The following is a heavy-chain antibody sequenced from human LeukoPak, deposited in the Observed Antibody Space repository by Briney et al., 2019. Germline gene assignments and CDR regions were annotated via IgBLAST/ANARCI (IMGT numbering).Heavy chain of an antibody. CDR2: IYTSGST. V-gene: IGHV4-61*02. Sequence: PSETLSLTCTVSGGSISSGSYYWSWIRQPAGEGLEWIGRIYTSGSTNYNPSLKSRVTISVDTSKNQFSLKLSSVTAADTAVYYCARDDYYDSSGYYGDWYFDLWGRGTLVTVSS. CDR3: ARDDYYDSSGYYGDWYFDL. J-gene: IGHJ2*01. CDR1: GGSISSGSYY. D-gene: IGHD3-22*01.